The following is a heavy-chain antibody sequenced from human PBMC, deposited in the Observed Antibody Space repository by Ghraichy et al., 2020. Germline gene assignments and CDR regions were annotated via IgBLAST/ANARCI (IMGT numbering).Heavy chain of an antibody. CDR2: ISGSGGST. J-gene: IGHJ6*03. CDR1: GFTFSSYA. D-gene: IGHD6-19*01. CDR3: AKDIAVAEYYYYYMDV. V-gene: IGHV3-23*01. Sequence: GGSLRLSCAASGFTFSSYAMSWVRQAPGKGLEWVSAISGSGGSTYYADSVKGRFTISRDNSKNTLYLQMNSLRAEDTAVYYCAKDIAVAEYYYYYMDVWGKGTTVTVSS.